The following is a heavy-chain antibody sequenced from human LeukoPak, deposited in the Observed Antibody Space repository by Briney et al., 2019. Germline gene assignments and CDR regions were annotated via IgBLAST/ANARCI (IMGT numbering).Heavy chain of an antibody. CDR3: ARDGAYTTFDY. J-gene: IGHJ4*02. CDR1: GYSFTNYN. V-gene: IGHV1-46*01. D-gene: IGHD3-16*01. Sequence: GASVKISCKTSGYSFTNYNLHWVRQAPGQRLEWMGIIKPSGDNTNNAQKFQGRVTMTSDTSTSTVYMESSSLKFEDTAVYYCARDGAYTTFDYWGQGTLVTVSS. CDR2: IKPSGDNT.